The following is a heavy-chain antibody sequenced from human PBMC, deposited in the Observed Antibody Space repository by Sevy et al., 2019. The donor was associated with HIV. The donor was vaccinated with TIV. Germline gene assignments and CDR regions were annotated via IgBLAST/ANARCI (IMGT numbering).Heavy chain of an antibody. CDR3: ARGVGGTNWFDP. V-gene: IGHV3-7*01. CDR1: GFTLSSFW. Sequence: GGSLRLSCGVSGFTLSSFWMSWVRQAPGKGPEWVATIKEDGSENYYVDSVKGRFTISRDNGKNSLYLQMNSLRVEDTAVYYCARGVGGTNWFDPWGQGTLVTVSS. CDR2: IKEDGSEN. D-gene: IGHD1-26*01. J-gene: IGHJ5*02.